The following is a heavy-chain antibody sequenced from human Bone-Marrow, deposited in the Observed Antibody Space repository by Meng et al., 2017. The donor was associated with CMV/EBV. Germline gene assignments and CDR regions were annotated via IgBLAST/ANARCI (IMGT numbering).Heavy chain of an antibody. CDR2: IRYDGSNK. J-gene: IGHJ6*02. Sequence: GGSLRLSCAASGFTFSSYGMHWVRQAPGKGLEWVAFIRYDGSNKYYADSVKGRFTISRDNSKNTLYLQMNSLRAEDTAVYYCARDLIRFLEWLSPSYYYYYGMDVWGQGTTVTVSS. CDR1: GFTFSSYG. CDR3: ARDLIRFLEWLSPSYYYYYGMDV. V-gene: IGHV3-30*02. D-gene: IGHD3-3*01.